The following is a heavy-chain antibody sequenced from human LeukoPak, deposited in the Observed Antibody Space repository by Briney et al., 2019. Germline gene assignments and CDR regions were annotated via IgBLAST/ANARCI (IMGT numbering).Heavy chain of an antibody. V-gene: IGHV4-39*02. CDR2: IYYSGST. CDR1: GDSISSGDYY. J-gene: IGHJ5*02. CDR3: ARDPPRSRRWFGELLPYNWFDT. D-gene: IGHD3-10*01. Sequence: PSETLSLTCTVSGDSISSGDYYWSWIRQPPGKGLEWIGSIYYSGSTYYNPSLKSRVTISVDTSKNQFSLKLSSVTAADTAVYYCARDPPRSRRWFGELLPYNWFDTWGQGTLVTVSS.